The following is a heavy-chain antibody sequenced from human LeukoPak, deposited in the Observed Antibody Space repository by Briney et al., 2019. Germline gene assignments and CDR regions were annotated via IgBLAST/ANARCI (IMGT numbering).Heavy chain of an antibody. V-gene: IGHV1-2*02. CDR3: ARDPREVYYGMDV. J-gene: IGHJ6*02. CDR1: GYTSTGYY. CDR2: INPNSGGT. Sequence: GASVKGSCKASGYTSTGYYMHWVRQAPGQGLEWMGWINPNSGGTNYAQKFQGRVTMTRDTSISTAYMELSRLRSDDTAVYYCARDPREVYYGMDVWGQGTTVTVSS.